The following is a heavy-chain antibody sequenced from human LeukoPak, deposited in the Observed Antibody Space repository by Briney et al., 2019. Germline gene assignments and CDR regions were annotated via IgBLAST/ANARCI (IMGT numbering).Heavy chain of an antibody. Sequence: PGGSLRLSCAASRFTFSRYAMHWVRQAPGKGLEWVAVISYDGSNKYYADSVKGRFTISRDNSKNTLYLQMDSLRAEDTAVYYCARDGEGGLLRFLEWLFHFDYWGQGTLVTVSS. J-gene: IGHJ4*02. CDR1: RFTFSRYA. CDR2: ISYDGSNK. CDR3: ARDGEGGLLRFLEWLFHFDY. V-gene: IGHV3-30*19. D-gene: IGHD3-3*01.